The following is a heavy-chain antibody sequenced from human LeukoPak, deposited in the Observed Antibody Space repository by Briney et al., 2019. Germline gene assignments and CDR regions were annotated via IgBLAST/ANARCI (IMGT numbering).Heavy chain of an antibody. CDR3: AKLGGTGTTRENY. J-gene: IGHJ4*02. D-gene: IGHD1-1*01. CDR2: ISYDGSNK. CDR1: GFTFSSYG. Sequence: GGSLRLSCAASGFTFSSYGMHWVRQAPGKGLEWVAVISYDGSNKYYADSVKGRFTISRDNSKNTLYLQMNSLRAEDTAVYYCAKLGGTGTTRENYWGQGTLVTVSS. V-gene: IGHV3-30*18.